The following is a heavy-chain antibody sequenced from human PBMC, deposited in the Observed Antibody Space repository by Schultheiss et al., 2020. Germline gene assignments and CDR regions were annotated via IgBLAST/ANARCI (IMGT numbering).Heavy chain of an antibody. CDR3: ARDRCSSTSCHFDY. Sequence: GGSLRLSCAASGFTFSSYEMNWVRQAPGKGLEWVSYISSSGSTIYYADSVKGRFTISRDNAKNSLYLQMNSLRAEDTAVYYCARDRCSSTSCHFDYWGQGTLVTVSS. J-gene: IGHJ4*02. D-gene: IGHD2-2*01. CDR1: GFTFSSYE. CDR2: ISSSGSTI. V-gene: IGHV3-48*03.